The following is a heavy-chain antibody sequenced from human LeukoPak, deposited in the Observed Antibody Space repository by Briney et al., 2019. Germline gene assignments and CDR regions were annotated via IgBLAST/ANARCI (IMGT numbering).Heavy chain of an antibody. Sequence: GGSLRLSCAASGFTFSSYGMHWVRQAPGKGLEWVAFIRYDGSNKYYADSVKGRFTISRDNSKNTLYLQMNSLRAEDTAVYYCANERYFDWRFDYWGQGTLVTVSS. CDR2: IRYDGSNK. D-gene: IGHD3-9*01. CDR1: GFTFSSYG. J-gene: IGHJ4*02. CDR3: ANERYFDWRFDY. V-gene: IGHV3-30*02.